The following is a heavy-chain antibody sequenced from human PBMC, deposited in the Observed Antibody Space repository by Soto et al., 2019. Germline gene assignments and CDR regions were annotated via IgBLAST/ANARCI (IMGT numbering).Heavy chain of an antibody. CDR1: GGSVSSGSYY. CDR3: ARVPRYFDWFYYFDY. V-gene: IGHV4-61*01. CDR2: IYYSGST. D-gene: IGHD3-9*01. J-gene: IGHJ4*02. Sequence: QVQLQESGPGLVKPSETLSLTCTVSGGSVSSGSYYWSWIRQPPGKGLEWIGYIYYSGSTNYNPSPKSRVPISVDTSKNQFSLKLSSVTAADTAVYYCARVPRYFDWFYYFDYWGQGTLVTVSS.